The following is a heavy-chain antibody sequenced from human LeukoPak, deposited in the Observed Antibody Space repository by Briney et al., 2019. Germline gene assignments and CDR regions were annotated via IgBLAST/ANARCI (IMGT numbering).Heavy chain of an antibody. CDR1: GGSINNYY. CDR3: ARFSQYYDSPTHYLDD. J-gene: IGHJ4*02. V-gene: IGHV4-59*08. Sequence: SETLSLTCTVSGGSINNYYWSWVRQPPGAGLEWLAYIYYTGSTNYNPSRKTRLTISVDTSKNQFSLRLNSVTAADTAVYYCARFSQYYDSPTHYLDDWGQGILVTVSS. CDR2: IYYTGST. D-gene: IGHD2/OR15-2a*01.